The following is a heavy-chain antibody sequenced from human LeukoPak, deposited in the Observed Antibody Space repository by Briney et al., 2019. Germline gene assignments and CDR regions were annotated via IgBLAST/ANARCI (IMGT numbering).Heavy chain of an antibody. CDR1: GYTFTSYD. CDR3: ARIVVPAAISPFDP. D-gene: IGHD2-2*02. J-gene: IGHJ5*02. V-gene: IGHV1-8*01. CDR2: MNPNSGNT. Sequence: EGSVTVSCKASGYTFTSYDINWVRQAAGQGLEGMGWMNPNSGNTVYAQKFQGRVTMTSNTSISTAYMELSSLRSEDTAVYYCARIVVPAAISPFDPWGQGTLVTVSS.